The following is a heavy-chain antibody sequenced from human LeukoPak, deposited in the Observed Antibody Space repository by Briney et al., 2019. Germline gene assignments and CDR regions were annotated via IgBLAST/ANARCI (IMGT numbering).Heavy chain of an antibody. CDR3: ATVEYYYDSSEYYQNLFDY. D-gene: IGHD3-22*01. V-gene: IGHV5-51*01. CDR1: GYSFTSYW. Sequence: GESLKISCKGSGYSFTSYWIGWVRQMPGKGLDWMGIIYPGDSDTRYSTSFQGLVTISADKSINTAYLQSSSLKVSDTAMYYCATVEYYYDSSEYYQNLFDYWGQGTLVTVSS. J-gene: IGHJ4*02. CDR2: IYPGDSDT.